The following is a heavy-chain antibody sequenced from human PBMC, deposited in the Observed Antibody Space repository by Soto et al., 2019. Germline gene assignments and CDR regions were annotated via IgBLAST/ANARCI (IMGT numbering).Heavy chain of an antibody. J-gene: IGHJ3*02. CDR2: IWYDGRNE. CDR3: ARDFGSLADRWGAFDI. V-gene: IGHV3-33*01. D-gene: IGHD6-6*01. CDR1: GFIFSRSG. Sequence: GGSLRLSCAASGFIFSRSGMHWVRQAPGKGLEWVTVIWYDGRNEYYADSVKGRFTISRDNSKNTLYLQMNSLRVEDTAVYYCARDFGSLADRWGAFDIWGQGTVVTVSS.